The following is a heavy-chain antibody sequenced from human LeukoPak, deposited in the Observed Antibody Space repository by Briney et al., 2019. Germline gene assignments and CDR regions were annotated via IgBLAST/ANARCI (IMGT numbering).Heavy chain of an antibody. CDR3: AVYCSGGSCSNPYYFDY. CDR2: IYHSGST. V-gene: IGHV4-4*02. CDR1: GGSISSSNW. D-gene: IGHD2-15*01. J-gene: IGHJ4*02. Sequence: MSSETLSLTCAVSGGSISSSNWWNWVRQPPGKGLEWIGEIYHSGSTNYNPSLKSRVTISVDKSKNQFSLKLSSVTAADTAVYYCAVYCSGGSCSNPYYFDYWGQGTLVTVSS.